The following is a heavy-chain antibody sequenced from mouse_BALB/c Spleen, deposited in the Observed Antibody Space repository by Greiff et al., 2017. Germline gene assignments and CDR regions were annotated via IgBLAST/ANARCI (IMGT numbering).Heavy chain of an antibody. J-gene: IGHJ2*01. V-gene: IGHV1-15*01. CDR3: TRGGSSYPY. CDR2: IDPETGGT. D-gene: IGHD1-1*01. CDR1: GYTFTDYE. Sequence: VQLQQSGAELVRPGASVTLSCKASGYTFTDYEMHWVKQTPVHGLEWIGAIDPETGGTAYNQKFKGKATLTADKSSSTAYMELRSLTSEDSAVYYCTRGGSSYPYWGQGTTLTVSS.